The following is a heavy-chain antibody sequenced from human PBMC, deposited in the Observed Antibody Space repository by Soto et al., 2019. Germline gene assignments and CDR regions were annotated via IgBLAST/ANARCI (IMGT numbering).Heavy chain of an antibody. V-gene: IGHV3-9*01. J-gene: IGHJ4*02. CDR2: ISWNSGSI. D-gene: IGHD2-2*01. Sequence: DVQLVESGGGLVQPGRSLRLSCAASGFTFDDYAMHWVRQAPGKGLEWVSGISWNSGSIGYADSVKGRFTISRDNAKNSLYLQMNSLRAEDTALYYCAKDMKPDCSSTSCYGPFDYWGQGTLVTVSS. CDR3: AKDMKPDCSSTSCYGPFDY. CDR1: GFTFDDYA.